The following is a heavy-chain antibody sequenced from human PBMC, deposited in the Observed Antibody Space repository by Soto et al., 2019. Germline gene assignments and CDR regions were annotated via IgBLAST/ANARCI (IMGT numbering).Heavy chain of an antibody. D-gene: IGHD6-6*01. Sequence: GGSLRLSCAASGFTFSSYGMHWVRQAPGKGLEWVAVISYDGSNKYYADSVKGRFTISRDNSKNTLYLQMNSLRAEDTAVYYCAKDLRWSSSSSDYWGQGTLVTVSS. J-gene: IGHJ4*02. CDR3: AKDLRWSSSSSDY. CDR2: ISYDGSNK. V-gene: IGHV3-30*18. CDR1: GFTFSSYG.